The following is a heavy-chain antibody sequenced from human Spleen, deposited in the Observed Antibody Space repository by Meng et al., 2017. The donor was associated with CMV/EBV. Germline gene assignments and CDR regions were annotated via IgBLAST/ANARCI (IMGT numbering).Heavy chain of an antibody. D-gene: IGHD2-21*01. J-gene: IGHJ6*02. Sequence: GESLKISCAASGFTFSSYSMNWVRQAPGKGLEWVSSISSSSSYIYYADSVKGRFTISRDNAKNSLYLQMNSLRAEDAAVYYCAREDCGGDCYPYYYYGMDVRGQGTTVTVSS. CDR1: GFTFSSYS. CDR3: AREDCGGDCYPYYYYGMDV. V-gene: IGHV3-21*01. CDR2: ISSSSSYI.